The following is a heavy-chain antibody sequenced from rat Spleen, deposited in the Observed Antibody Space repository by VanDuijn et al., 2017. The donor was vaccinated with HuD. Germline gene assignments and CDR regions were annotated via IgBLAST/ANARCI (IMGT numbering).Heavy chain of an antibody. J-gene: IGHJ2*01. D-gene: IGHD1-2*01. V-gene: IGHV5-31*01. Sequence: EVQLVESGGGLVQPGRSLRLSCVASGFTFNNYWMTWIRQAPGKVLEWIASISTSGGSTYYRDSVKGRFTISRDNAKSTLYLQMDSLRSEDTATYYCARQQLPDYFDYWGQGVMVTVSS. CDR1: GFTFNNYW. CDR2: ISTSGGST. CDR3: ARQQLPDYFDY.